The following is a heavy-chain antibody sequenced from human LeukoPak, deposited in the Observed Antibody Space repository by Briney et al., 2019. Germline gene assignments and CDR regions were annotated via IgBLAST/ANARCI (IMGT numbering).Heavy chain of an antibody. CDR1: GFIFSSYA. CDR3: AKDRVGSGSYDAFDI. D-gene: IGHD3-10*01. V-gene: IGHV3-23*01. Sequence: GGSLRLSCAASGFIFSSYAMSWVRQAPGKGLEWVSGVSGSGGSTYYEDSVKGRFTISRDNSKNTLHLQMNSLRPEDTAVYYCAKDRVGSGSYDAFDIWGQGTMVTVSS. CDR2: VSGSGGST. J-gene: IGHJ3*02.